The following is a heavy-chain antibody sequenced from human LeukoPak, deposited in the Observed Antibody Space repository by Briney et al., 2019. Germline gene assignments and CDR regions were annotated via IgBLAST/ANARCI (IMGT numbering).Heavy chain of an antibody. D-gene: IGHD2-2*01. J-gene: IGHJ5*02. CDR1: GGSISSYY. Sequence: SETLSLTCTVSGGSISSYYWSWIRQPPGKGLEWIGYIYYSGNTNYNPSLKSRVTISVDTSKNQFSLKLSSVTAADTAVYYCARHLGYCSSTSCYPWYDPWGQGTLVTVSS. CDR2: IYYSGNT. V-gene: IGHV4-59*01. CDR3: ARHLGYCSSTSCYPWYDP.